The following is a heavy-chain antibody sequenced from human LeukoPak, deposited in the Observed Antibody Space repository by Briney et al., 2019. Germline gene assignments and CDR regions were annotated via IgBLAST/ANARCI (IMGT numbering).Heavy chain of an antibody. CDR3: AKPRDIDSWAFDV. CDR1: GFTFNNHD. V-gene: IGHV3-30*18. Sequence: GGSLRLSCAASGFTFNNHDMHWVRQAPGKGLEWVAGISYDGRNKYYADSEKGGFTISRDNSKNTLNLRMNSLRTEDTAVYYCAKPRDIDSWAFDVWGQGTMVTVS. CDR2: ISYDGRNK. D-gene: IGHD2-15*01. J-gene: IGHJ3*01.